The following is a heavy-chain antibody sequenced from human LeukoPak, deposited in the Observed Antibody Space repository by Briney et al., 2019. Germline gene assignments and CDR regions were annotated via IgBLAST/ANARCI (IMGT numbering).Heavy chain of an antibody. CDR3: ARLFSSSSGRAFDI. J-gene: IGHJ3*02. CDR2: IYGNGST. Sequence: SETLSLTCNVSGGSINSFYWSWIRQPPGKGLEWIGYIYGNGSTNYNPSLKSRVTISVDTSKNQFSLRLNSVTAADTAVYYCARLFSSSSGRAFDIWGQGTIVTVSS. CDR1: GGSINSFY. V-gene: IGHV4-59*01. D-gene: IGHD6-6*01.